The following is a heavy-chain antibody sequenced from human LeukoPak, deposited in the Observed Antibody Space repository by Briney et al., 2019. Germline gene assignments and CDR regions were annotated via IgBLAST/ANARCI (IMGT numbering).Heavy chain of an antibody. J-gene: IGHJ4*02. CDR1: GGSISSSNW. V-gene: IGHV4-4*02. CDR3: ARIDRAVAGTIGY. Sequence: KPSGTLSLTCAVSGGSISSSNWWSWVRQPPGKGLEWIGEIYHSGSTNYNPSLKSRVTISVDKSKNQFSLKLSSVTAADTAVYYCARIDRAVAGTIGYWGQGTLVTVSS. CDR2: IYHSGST. D-gene: IGHD6-19*01.